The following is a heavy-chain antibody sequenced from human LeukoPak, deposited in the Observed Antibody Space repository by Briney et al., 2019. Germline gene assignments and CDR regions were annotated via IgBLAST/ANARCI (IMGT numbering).Heavy chain of an antibody. J-gene: IGHJ5*02. CDR1: GDRVSSNSAA. CDR3: ARDYYCTATSCFANWFDP. V-gene: IGHV6-1*01. D-gene: IGHD2-2*01. CDR2: TYYRSKWYN. Sequence: SQTLSLTCAISGDRVSSNSAAWNWIRQSPSRGLEWLGRTYYRSKWYNDYAVSVRSRITINPDTSKNQFSLQLNSVTPEDTAVYYCARDYYCTATSCFANWFDPWGQGTLVTVSS.